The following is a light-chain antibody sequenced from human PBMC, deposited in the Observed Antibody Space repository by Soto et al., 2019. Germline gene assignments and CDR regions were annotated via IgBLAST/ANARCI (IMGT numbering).Light chain of an antibody. CDR3: TSYTTSDTVV. J-gene: IGLJ2*01. CDR2: DVS. V-gene: IGLV2-14*03. Sequence: QSALTQPASVSGSPGQSITISCTGTSSDVGGYNFVSWYQQHPGKAPKVMIYDVSNRPSGVSNRFSGSKSGNTVSLTISGLQAEDEADYYCTSYTTSDTVVFGGGTKLTVL. CDR1: SSDVGGYNF.